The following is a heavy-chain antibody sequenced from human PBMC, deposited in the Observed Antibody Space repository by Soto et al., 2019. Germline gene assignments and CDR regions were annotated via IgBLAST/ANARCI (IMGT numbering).Heavy chain of an antibody. D-gene: IGHD2-15*01. CDR2: IYYSGST. J-gene: IGHJ4*02. V-gene: IGHV4-39*01. CDR3: ARHTPAISISDH. CDR1: GGSISSSSYY. Sequence: ETLSLTCTFSGGSISSSSYYWGWIRQPPGKGLEWIGSIYYSGSTYYNPSLKSRVTISVDTSKNQFSLKLSSVTAADTAVYYCARHTPAISISDHWGQGTLVTVSS.